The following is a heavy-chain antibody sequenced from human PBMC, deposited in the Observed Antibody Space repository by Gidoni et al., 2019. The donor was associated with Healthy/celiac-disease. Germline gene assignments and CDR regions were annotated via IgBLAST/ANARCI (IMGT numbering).Heavy chain of an antibody. CDR2: ISSSSSTI. CDR3: ARGYSSNWYVDY. Sequence: EVQLVASGGGLVQPGGSLRLSCAPSGFPFSSSSMNWVRQAPGKGLGLASYISSSSSTIYYADSVKGRFTISRYNAKNSLYLQMNSLRAEDTAVYSCARGYSSNWYVDYWGQGTLVTVSS. J-gene: IGHJ4*02. V-gene: IGHV3-48*01. D-gene: IGHD6-13*01. CDR1: GFPFSSSS.